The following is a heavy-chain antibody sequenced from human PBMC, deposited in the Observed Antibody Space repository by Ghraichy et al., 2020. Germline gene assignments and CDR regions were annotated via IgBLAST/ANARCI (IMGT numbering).Heavy chain of an antibody. J-gene: IGHJ4*02. D-gene: IGHD6-25*01. V-gene: IGHV3-66*01. CDR1: GFDIGDKY. Sequence: GESLNISCAVSGFDIGDKYMSWVRQAPGKGLEWVSIIYYGDSGHYVDSVKGRFIISRDYSKNTVDLQMNRLRGEDTALYFCARVDRRGGFNAFDYWGQGISVTVSS. CDR2: IYYGDSG. CDR3: ARVDRRGGFNAFDY.